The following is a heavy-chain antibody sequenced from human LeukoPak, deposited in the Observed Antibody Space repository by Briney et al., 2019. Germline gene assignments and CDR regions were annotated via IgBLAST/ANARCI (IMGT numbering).Heavy chain of an antibody. Sequence: PSETLSLTCIVSGDFITRYYWSWIRQPPGKGLEWIGYVHYSGITNYSPSLKSRVTISVDTSKRHFSLNLTSVTAADTAVYYCTRGPPVTVPPDQYYYVDVWGKGTMVTVSS. CDR3: TRGPPVTVPPDQYYYVDV. J-gene: IGHJ6*03. D-gene: IGHD2/OR15-2a*01. V-gene: IGHV4-59*01. CDR1: GDFITRYY. CDR2: VHYSGIT.